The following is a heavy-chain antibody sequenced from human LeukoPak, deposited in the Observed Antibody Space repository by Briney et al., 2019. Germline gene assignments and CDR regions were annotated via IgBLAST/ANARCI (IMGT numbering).Heavy chain of an antibody. CDR2: IYPGGSET. V-gene: IGHV5-51*01. J-gene: IGHJ5*02. CDR3: ARRNYYDVWFDP. Sequence: GESLKISCKGSGYSFTSYWIGWVRQMPGKGLEWMGIIYPGGSETQYMPSLEGQVTISVDESTSSVYLQWSTLKASDTAMYYCARRNYYDVWFDPWGQGTLVTVSS. CDR1: GYSFTSYW. D-gene: IGHD3-16*01.